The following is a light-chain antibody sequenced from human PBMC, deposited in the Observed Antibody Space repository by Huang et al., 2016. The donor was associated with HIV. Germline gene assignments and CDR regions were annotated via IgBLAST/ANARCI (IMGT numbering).Light chain of an antibody. CDR2: GAS. V-gene: IGKV3-20*01. J-gene: IGKJ2*01. CDR1: QSVSSSY. CDR3: QQYSSSLYT. Sequence: EIVLTQSPGTLSLSPGERATLSCRASQSVSSSYLAWYQQKPVQAPRLLIYGASSRATGIPDRVSGRGSGTDFTRTISRLEPEDFAVYYCQQYSSSLYTFGQGTKLEIK.